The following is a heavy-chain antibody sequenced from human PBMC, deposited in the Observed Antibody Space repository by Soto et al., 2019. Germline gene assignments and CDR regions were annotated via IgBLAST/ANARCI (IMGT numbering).Heavy chain of an antibody. CDR1: GFTFSSYA. Sequence: EVQLLESGGGLVQPGGSLRLSCAASGFTFSSYAMNWVRQAPGKGLEWVSVISGSGGSTYYAASVKGRFTISRDNSKNTLYLQMNSLRAEDTAVYYCARRSSSWYFDYRGQGTLVTVSS. J-gene: IGHJ4*02. CDR2: ISGSGGST. V-gene: IGHV3-23*01. CDR3: ARRSSSWYFDY. D-gene: IGHD6-13*01.